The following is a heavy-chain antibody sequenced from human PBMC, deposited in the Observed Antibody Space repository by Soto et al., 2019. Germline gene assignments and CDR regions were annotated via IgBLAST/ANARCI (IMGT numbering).Heavy chain of an antibody. D-gene: IGHD6-13*01. CDR3: ARDVAAADY. V-gene: IGHV1-3*01. CDR2: INAGNSNT. Sequence: QAQLVQSGAEAKKPGASVKVSCKSSGYTFTLYAMNWVRQAPGQRLEWMGWINAGNSNTKYSQKFQRTVTITRDTSASTSYMELSSLRSEDTAVYYCARDVAAADYWGKGTLVTVAS. J-gene: IGHJ4*02. CDR1: GYTFTLYA.